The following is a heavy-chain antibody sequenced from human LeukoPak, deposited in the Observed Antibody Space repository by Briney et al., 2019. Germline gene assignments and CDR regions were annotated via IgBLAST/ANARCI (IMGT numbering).Heavy chain of an antibody. CDR2: ISPIFGTA. J-gene: IGHJ4*02. V-gene: IGHV1-69*05. D-gene: IGHD3-22*01. CDR1: GGTFSSYA. CDR3: VSGHYYDSSGYKY. Sequence: GASVKVSCKASGGTFSSYALSWVRQAPGQGLEGMGGISPIFGTANYAQKFQGRVTITTDESTSTAYMELSSLRSEDTAVYYCVSGHYYDSSGYKYWGQGTLVTVSS.